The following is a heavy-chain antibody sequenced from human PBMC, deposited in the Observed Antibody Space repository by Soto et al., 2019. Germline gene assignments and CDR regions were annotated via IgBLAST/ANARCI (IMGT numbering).Heavy chain of an antibody. D-gene: IGHD2-2*01. CDR1: GDSISSGAW. J-gene: IGHJ5*02. Sequence: SETLSLTCAVSGDSISSGAWLSWVRQSPGKGLQWIGEIYHSGNTRNNPSLKSRVTMSVDKSNNQFSLNLMSVTAADTATYYCARDSRTGCSSTDCYMSWGRGILVTVSS. CDR3: ARDSRTGCSSTDCYMS. CDR2: IYHSGNT. V-gene: IGHV4-4*02.